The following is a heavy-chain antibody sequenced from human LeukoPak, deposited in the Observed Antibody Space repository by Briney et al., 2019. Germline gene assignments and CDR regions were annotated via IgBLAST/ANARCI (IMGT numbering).Heavy chain of an antibody. CDR3: ARASRYCTNGVCPGTFDY. Sequence: SETLSLTCTVSGGSISSGSYYWSWIRQPAGKGLEWIGRIYTSGSTNYNPSLKSRVTISVDTSKNQFSLKLSSVTAADTAVYYCARASRYCTNGVCPGTFDYWGQGTLVTVSS. J-gene: IGHJ4*02. D-gene: IGHD2-8*01. V-gene: IGHV4-61*02. CDR2: IYTSGST. CDR1: GGSISSGSYY.